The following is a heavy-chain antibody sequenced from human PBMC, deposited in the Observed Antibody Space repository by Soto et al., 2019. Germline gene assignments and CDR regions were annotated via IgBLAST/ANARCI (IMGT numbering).Heavy chain of an antibody. Sequence: QLQLQESGPGLVKPSETLSLTCTVSGGSISSSSYYWGWIRQPPGKGLEWIGSIYYSGSTYYNPSVKSRVTISVDTSKSQFSLKQSSVTAADTAVYYCARQRYGDYWYFDLWGRGTLVTVFS. CDR1: GGSISSSSYY. J-gene: IGHJ2*01. D-gene: IGHD4-17*01. CDR3: ARQRYGDYWYFDL. V-gene: IGHV4-39*01. CDR2: IYYSGST.